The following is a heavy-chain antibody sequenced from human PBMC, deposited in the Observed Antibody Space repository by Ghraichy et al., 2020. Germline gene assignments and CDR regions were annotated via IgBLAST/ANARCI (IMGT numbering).Heavy chain of an antibody. D-gene: IGHD1-1*01. J-gene: IGHJ6*02. CDR1: GFSFSNHA. V-gene: IGHV3-23*01. CDR3: AKTMASFGNDGLNV. Sequence: GGSLRLSCAASGFSFSNHAMTWVRQAPGKGLEWVSIIRGGGGVTFYADSVEGRFTISRDNSKNTLYLQMNSLRAEDTAVYYYAKTMASFGNDGLNVWGQGTTVTVSS. CDR2: IRGGGGVT.